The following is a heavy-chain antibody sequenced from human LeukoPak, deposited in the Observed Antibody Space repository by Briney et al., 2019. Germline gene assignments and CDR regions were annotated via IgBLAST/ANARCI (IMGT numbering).Heavy chain of an antibody. CDR1: GFTFSDCY. CDR3: AKDKKFPFLERG. J-gene: IGHJ4*02. D-gene: IGHD3-3*01. CDR2: ISGSGGST. Sequence: GGSLRLSCAASGFTFSDCYMSWLRQAPGKGLEWVSAISGSGGSTYYADSVKGRFTISRDNSKNTLYLQMNSLRAEDTAVYYCAKDKKFPFLERGWGQGTLVTVSS. V-gene: IGHV3-23*01.